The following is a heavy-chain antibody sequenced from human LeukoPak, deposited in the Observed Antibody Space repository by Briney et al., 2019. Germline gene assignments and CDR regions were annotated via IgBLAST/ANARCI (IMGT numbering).Heavy chain of an antibody. V-gene: IGHV4-34*01. CDR2: IKHSGST. CDR1: GGSFSDFY. J-gene: IGHJ5*02. CDR3: ARDKDGALLTP. Sequence: SETLSFTCAVYGGSFSDFYWTWIRQPPGKGLEWIGEIKHSGSTNYNPSLKSRVTISVDTSKNQFSLRLSSVTAADTAVYYCARDKDGALLTPWGQGTLVTVSS. D-gene: IGHD1-26*01.